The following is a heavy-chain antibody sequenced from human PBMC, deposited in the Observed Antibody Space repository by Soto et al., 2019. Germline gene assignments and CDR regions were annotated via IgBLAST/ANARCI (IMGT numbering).Heavy chain of an antibody. V-gene: IGHV1-3*01. J-gene: IGHJ6*02. CDR3: ARVGQNYYGMDV. D-gene: IGHD3-3*01. Sequence: ASVKVSCKASGYTFTTYVMHWVRQAPGQRLEWMGWLNAGNDNTEYSQKLQGRVNITRDTSASTVYMELSSLSSEDTAVYYCARVGQNYYGMDVWGQGTTVTVSS. CDR2: LNAGNDNT. CDR1: GYTFTTYV.